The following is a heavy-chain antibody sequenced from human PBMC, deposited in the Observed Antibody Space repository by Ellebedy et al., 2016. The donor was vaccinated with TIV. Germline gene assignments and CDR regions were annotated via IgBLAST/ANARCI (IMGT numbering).Heavy chain of an antibody. CDR3: ARQGSCSGGSCSRYFQH. Sequence: GGSLRLXXKGSGYSFTSNWIGWVRQMPGKGLEWMAIIYPGDSDTKYSPSFQGQVTISVDKSISTAYLQWNSLKASDTAMYYCARQGSCSGGSCSRYFQHWGQGTLVTVSS. J-gene: IGHJ1*01. D-gene: IGHD2-15*01. CDR1: GYSFTSNW. CDR2: IYPGDSDT. V-gene: IGHV5-51*01.